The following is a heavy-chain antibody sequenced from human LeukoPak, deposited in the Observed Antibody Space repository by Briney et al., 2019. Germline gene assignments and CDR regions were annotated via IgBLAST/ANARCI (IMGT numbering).Heavy chain of an antibody. CDR1: GFTFSSYW. Sequence: GGSLRLSCAASGFTFSSYWMSWVRQAPGKGLEWVANTKQDGSEKYYVDPVKGRFTISRDNAKNSLYLQMNSLRAEDTAVYYCASLGAISYWDFWSGSADYWGQGTLVTVSS. J-gene: IGHJ4*02. V-gene: IGHV3-7*01. CDR3: ASLGAISYWDFWSGSADY. D-gene: IGHD3-3*02. CDR2: TKQDGSEK.